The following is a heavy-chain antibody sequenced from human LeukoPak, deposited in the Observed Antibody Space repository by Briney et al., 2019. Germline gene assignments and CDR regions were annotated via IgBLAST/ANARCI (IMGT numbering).Heavy chain of an antibody. J-gene: IGHJ4*02. D-gene: IGHD3-3*01. V-gene: IGHV1-2*02. Sequence: ASVKVSCKASGGTFSSYAISWVRQAPGQGLEWMGWINPNSGGTNYAQKFQGRVTMTRDTSISTAYMELSRLRSDDTAVYYCARGPVDFWSGYYKYYFDYWGQGTLVTVSS. CDR3: ARGPVDFWSGYYKYYFDY. CDR1: GGTFSSYA. CDR2: INPNSGGT.